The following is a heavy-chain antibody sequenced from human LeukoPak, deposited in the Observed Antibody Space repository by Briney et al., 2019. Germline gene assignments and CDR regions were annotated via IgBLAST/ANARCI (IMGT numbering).Heavy chain of an antibody. Sequence: GGSLRLSCAASGFTFSSYAMPWVRQAPGKGLEFVSTISGNGLTTYYADSVRGRFTISRDNSMNTLYLQMGSLRDEDMAVYYCARVMGSGYYYDFYYYMDVWGKGTTVTVSS. CDR1: GFTFSSYA. D-gene: IGHD3-22*01. CDR3: ARVMGSGYYYDFYYYMDV. J-gene: IGHJ6*03. CDR2: ISGNGLTT. V-gene: IGHV3-64*02.